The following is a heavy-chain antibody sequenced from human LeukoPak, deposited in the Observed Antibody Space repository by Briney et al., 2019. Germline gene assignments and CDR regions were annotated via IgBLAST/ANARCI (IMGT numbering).Heavy chain of an antibody. Sequence: SETLSLTCTVSYDSVTSANYYWTWIRQPPGKGLEWIGYVFYSGTTSYNPSFKSRVTISLDPSKNQFSLNLSSVTAADTAVYYCARVECSTLSYQKWYYFDFWGQGTLVTVSS. CDR2: VFYSGTT. CDR3: ARVECSTLSYQKWYYFDF. V-gene: IGHV4-61*01. J-gene: IGHJ4*02. D-gene: IGHD2-2*01. CDR1: YDSVTSANYY.